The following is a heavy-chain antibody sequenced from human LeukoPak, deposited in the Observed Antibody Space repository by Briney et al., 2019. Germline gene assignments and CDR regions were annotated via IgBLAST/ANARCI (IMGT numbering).Heavy chain of an antibody. CDR3: ARWRREVVAATLRNWFDP. J-gene: IGHJ5*02. D-gene: IGHD2-15*01. V-gene: IGHV4-39*07. CDR1: GGSISSSNYH. CDR2: IYYSGST. Sequence: SETLSLTCTVSGGSISSSNYHWGWIRQPPGKGLEWIGSIYYSGSTYYNPSLKSRVTISVDTSKNQFSLKLSSVTAADTAVYYCARWRREVVAATLRNWFDPWGQGTLVTVSS.